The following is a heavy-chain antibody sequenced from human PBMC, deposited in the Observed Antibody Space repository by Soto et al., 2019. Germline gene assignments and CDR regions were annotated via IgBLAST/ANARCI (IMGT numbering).Heavy chain of an antibody. CDR3: AREWSFSDYYYGMDV. J-gene: IGHJ6*02. Sequence: PSETLSLTCTVSCGSISSGGYYWSWIRQHPGKGLEWIGYIHYSGSTYYNPSLKSRVTISVDTSKNQFSLKLSSVTAADTAVYYCAREWSFSDYYYGMDVWGQGTTVTVSS. CDR1: CGSISSGGYY. CDR2: IHYSGST. D-gene: IGHD2-8*01. V-gene: IGHV4-31*03.